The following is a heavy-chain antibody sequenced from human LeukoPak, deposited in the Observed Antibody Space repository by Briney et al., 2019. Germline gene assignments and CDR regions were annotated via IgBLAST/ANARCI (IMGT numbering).Heavy chain of an antibody. J-gene: IGHJ3*01. Sequence: ASVEVSCKASGYTFTDYYMHWVRQAPGQGLEWMGWLNPNNGDTGSAQKFQGRVTMTRDTSIRTAYMELSRLTSDDTAIYYCAREPLAVTAANNAFDFWGQGTMVTVSS. D-gene: IGHD2-15*01. CDR1: GYTFTDYY. CDR2: LNPNNGDT. CDR3: AREPLAVTAANNAFDF. V-gene: IGHV1-2*02.